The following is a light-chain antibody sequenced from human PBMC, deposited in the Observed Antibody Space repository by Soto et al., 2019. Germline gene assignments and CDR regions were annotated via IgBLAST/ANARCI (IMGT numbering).Light chain of an antibody. V-gene: IGKV1-17*01. CDR3: PQHRTFELT. J-gene: IGKJ1*01. CDR1: QGIRND. Sequence: DIQMTQFPSSLSAPVGDRVTITCRASQGIRNDLAWYQQKPGKAPNHLFHAAPRLQSGVPSRFSVHRSWTECPLAISRQQRQEFEHFYCPQHRTFELTFGLETQVEIK. CDR2: AAP.